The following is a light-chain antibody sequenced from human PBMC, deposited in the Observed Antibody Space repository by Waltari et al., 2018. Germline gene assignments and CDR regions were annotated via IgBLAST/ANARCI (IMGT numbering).Light chain of an antibody. Sequence: SYELTQPPSVSVSPGQTARITCSGDAFPNQYAYWYQQKPGQAPVLVMYKESERPSGIPERFSGPSSGTTVTLTISGVQPEDEADYYCQSTDSRGTYVFGAGTTVTVL. CDR3: QSTDSRGTYV. J-gene: IGLJ1*01. CDR2: KES. CDR1: AFPNQY. V-gene: IGLV3-25*03.